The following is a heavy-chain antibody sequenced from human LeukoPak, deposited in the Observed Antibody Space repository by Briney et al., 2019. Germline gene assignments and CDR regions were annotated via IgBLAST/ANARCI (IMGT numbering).Heavy chain of an antibody. CDR1: GFIFSTYW. CDR3: AKEGVYGDYFDY. V-gene: IGHV3-7*01. J-gene: IGHJ4*02. Sequence: GGSLRLSCAASGFIFSTYWMNWVRQAPGKGLEWVANINQNGSETFYVDSVKGRFTISRDNSKNTLYLQMNSLRAEDTAVYYCAKEGVYGDYFDYWGQGTLVTVSS. D-gene: IGHD4-17*01. CDR2: INQNGSET.